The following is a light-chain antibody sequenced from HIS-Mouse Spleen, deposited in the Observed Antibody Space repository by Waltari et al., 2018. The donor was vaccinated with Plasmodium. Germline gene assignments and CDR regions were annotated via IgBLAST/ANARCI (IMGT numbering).Light chain of an antibody. CDR3: QQYYSYPYT. V-gene: IGKV1-8*01. CDR2: AAS. Sequence: AIRMTQSPSSFSASTGDRLTITCRASQGISSYLAWYKQKPGNTPKLLIYAASTLQSGVPSRFSGSGSGTEFTLTISCLQSEDFATYYCQQYYSYPYTLGQGTKLEIK. CDR1: QGISSY. J-gene: IGKJ2*01.